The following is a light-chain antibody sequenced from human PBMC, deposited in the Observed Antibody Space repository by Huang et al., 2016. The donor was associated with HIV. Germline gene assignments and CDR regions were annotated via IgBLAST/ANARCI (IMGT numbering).Light chain of an antibody. V-gene: IGKV1-39*01. Sequence: DIQMTQSPSSLSVSVGDRVTIACRASQSISSYLNWYQHKPGKAPKLLIYAASTLQRGVPPRFSGSGSGTDFTLTISSLQPEDFATYYCQQSYSTPYTFGPGTKVDVK. J-gene: IGKJ3*01. CDR1: QSISSY. CDR2: AAS. CDR3: QQSYSTPYT.